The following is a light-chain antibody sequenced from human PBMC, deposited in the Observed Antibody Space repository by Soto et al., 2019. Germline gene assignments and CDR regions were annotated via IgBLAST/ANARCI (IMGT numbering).Light chain of an antibody. CDR3: CSSAGSLILV. Sequence: QSALTQPRSVSGSPGQSVTISCTGTSSDVGGYNYVSWYQQHPGKAPKLMIYDVSKRPSGVPDRFSGSKSGNTASLTISGLQAEDEADYYCCSSAGSLILVFGGGTKVTVL. CDR1: SSDVGGYNY. CDR2: DVS. V-gene: IGLV2-11*01. J-gene: IGLJ2*01.